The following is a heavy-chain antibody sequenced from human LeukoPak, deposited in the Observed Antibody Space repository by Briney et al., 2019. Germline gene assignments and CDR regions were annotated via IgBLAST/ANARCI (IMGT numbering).Heavy chain of an antibody. CDR2: ISGSGGTT. V-gene: IGHV3-23*01. D-gene: IGHD6-13*01. J-gene: IGHJ4*02. CDR3: ARLSYSSSHTSFDF. Sequence: PGGSLRLSCAASGFTFSSYAMSWVRQAPGKGLEWVSAISGSGGTTYYADSVKGRFSISRDNSKNTVYLQMTSLRDEDTAVYYCARLSYSSSHTSFDFWGQGTLVTVSS. CDR1: GFTFSSYA.